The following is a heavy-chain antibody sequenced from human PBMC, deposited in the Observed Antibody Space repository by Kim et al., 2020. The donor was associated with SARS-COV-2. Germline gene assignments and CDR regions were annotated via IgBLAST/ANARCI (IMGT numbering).Heavy chain of an antibody. CDR1: GYTLTELS. CDR3: ATRLRWLPRYYFDY. D-gene: IGHD5-12*01. V-gene: IGHV1-24*01. J-gene: IGHJ4*02. CDR2: FDPEDGET. Sequence: ASVKVSCKVSGYTLTELSMHWVRQAPGKGLEWMGGFDPEDGETIYAQKFQGRVTMTEDTSTDTAYIELSSLRSEDTAVYYCATRLRWLPRYYFDYWGQGTRVTVSS.